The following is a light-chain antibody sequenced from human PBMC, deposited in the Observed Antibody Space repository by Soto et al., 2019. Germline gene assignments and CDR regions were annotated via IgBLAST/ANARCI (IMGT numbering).Light chain of an antibody. CDR1: SSDVGGYNY. J-gene: IGLJ1*01. CDR3: SSYSGTNYHYV. CDR2: EVS. V-gene: IGLV2-8*01. Sequence: QSALTQPPSASGSFGQSVTISCTGTSSDVGGYNYVSWYQQHPGKAPKLMIYEVSERPSGVPDRFSGSKSGNTASLTVSGFRADNEADYYCSSYSGTNYHYVFGTGTKVTVL.